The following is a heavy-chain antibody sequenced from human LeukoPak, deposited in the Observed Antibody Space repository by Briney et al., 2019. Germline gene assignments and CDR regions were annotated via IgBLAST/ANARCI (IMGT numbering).Heavy chain of an antibody. Sequence: PGGSLRLPCAASGFTVSSNYMSWVRQSPGEGEEWVSVMYSGGRTYYADSVKGRFTISRDNSKNTLYVQMNSLRAEDTAVYYCARSTSGHNWFDPCGQGTLVTVSS. CDR1: GFTVSSNY. V-gene: IGHV3-53*01. J-gene: IGHJ5*02. D-gene: IGHD6-25*01. CDR2: MYSGGRT. CDR3: ARSTSGHNWFDP.